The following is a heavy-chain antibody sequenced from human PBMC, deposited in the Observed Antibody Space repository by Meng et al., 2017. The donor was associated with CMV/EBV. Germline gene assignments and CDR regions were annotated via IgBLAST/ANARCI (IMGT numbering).Heavy chain of an antibody. D-gene: IGHD6-6*01. CDR2: IIPIFGTA. CDR3: ALVAAARLLGSTLNWYFDL. Sequence: SVKVSCKASGGTFSSYAISWVQQAPGQGLEWMGGIIPIFGTANYAQKFQGRVTITTDESTSTAYMELSSLRSEDTAVYYCALVAAARLLGSTLNWYFDLWGRGTLVTVSS. V-gene: IGHV1-69*05. J-gene: IGHJ2*01. CDR1: GGTFSSYA.